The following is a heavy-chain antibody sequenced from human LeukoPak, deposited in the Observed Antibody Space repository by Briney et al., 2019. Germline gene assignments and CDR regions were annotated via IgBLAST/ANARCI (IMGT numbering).Heavy chain of an antibody. CDR3: ARAYDSSGYYYGY. V-gene: IGHV4-38-2*02. J-gene: IGHJ4*02. CDR2: IYHSGST. Sequence: SETLSLTCTVSGYSISSGYYWGWIRQPPGKGLEWIGNIYHSGSTYYNPSLKSRVTISVDTSKNQFSLKLSSVTAADTAVYYCARAYDSSGYYYGYWGQGTLVIVSS. CDR1: GYSISSGYY. D-gene: IGHD3-22*01.